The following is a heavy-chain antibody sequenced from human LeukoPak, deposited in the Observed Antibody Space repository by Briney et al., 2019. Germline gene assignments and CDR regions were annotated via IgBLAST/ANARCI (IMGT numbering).Heavy chain of an antibody. CDR2: IYHTGST. Sequence: SETLSLTCTISGGSVSDYYWSWIRQSPGKGLEWIGYIYHTGSTSYSPSPKSQVTISADTPQNQFSLKLSSVTAADTAVYYCASRKLGNDYWGQGTLVTVSS. D-gene: IGHD7-27*01. CDR3: ASRKLGNDY. V-gene: IGHV4-59*02. CDR1: GGSVSDYY. J-gene: IGHJ4*02.